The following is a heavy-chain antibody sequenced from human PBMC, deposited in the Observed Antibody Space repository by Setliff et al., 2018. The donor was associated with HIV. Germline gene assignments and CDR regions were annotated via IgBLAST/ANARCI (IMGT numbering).Heavy chain of an antibody. D-gene: IGHD3-10*01. CDR2: INPNNGDT. Sequence: ASVKVSCKASGYTLSGYYIHWVRQAPGQGLEWMGWINPNNGDTKYAQKFQGWVTMTRDTSISTAYMELSRLRSDDTAVYYCAKVRDYGSGSYYNWYFDLWGRGTRVTVSS. V-gene: IGHV1-2*04. J-gene: IGHJ2*01. CDR1: GYTLSGYY. CDR3: AKVRDYGSGSYYNWYFDL.